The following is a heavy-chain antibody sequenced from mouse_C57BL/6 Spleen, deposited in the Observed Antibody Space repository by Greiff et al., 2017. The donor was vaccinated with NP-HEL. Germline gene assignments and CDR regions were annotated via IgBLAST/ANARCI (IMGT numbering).Heavy chain of an antibody. J-gene: IGHJ2*01. CDR3: ARSDTVVAYYFDY. D-gene: IGHD1-1*01. CDR1: GYTFTSYW. Sequence: QVHVKQPGAELVKPGASVKLSCKASGYTFTSYWMHWVKQRPGQGLEWIGMIHPNSGSTNYNEKFKSKATLTVDKSSSTAYMQLSSLTSEDSAVYYCARSDTVVAYYFDYWGQGTTLTVSS. V-gene: IGHV1-64*01. CDR2: IHPNSGST.